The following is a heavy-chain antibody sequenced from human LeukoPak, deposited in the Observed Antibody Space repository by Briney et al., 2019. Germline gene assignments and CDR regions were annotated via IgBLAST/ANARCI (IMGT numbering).Heavy chain of an antibody. J-gene: IGHJ3*02. Sequence: PGESLKISCKGSGYNFTSHWIGWVRQMPVKGLEWMGIIHPGDSDTRNSPSFQGQVTISADKSITTAYLQWSSLKASDTAMYYCARRLFGSGSYGAFDMWGQGTMVTVSS. CDR3: ARRLFGSGSYGAFDM. D-gene: IGHD3-10*01. CDR1: GYNFTSHW. CDR2: IHPGDSDT. V-gene: IGHV5-51*01.